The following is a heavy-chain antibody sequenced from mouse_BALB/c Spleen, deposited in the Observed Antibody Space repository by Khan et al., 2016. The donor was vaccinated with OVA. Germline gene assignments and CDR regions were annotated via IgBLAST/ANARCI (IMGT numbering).Heavy chain of an antibody. Sequence: VQLQQSGAEVVKPGASVKLSCTGSGFNIKDTYIHWVKQRPEQGLEWIGRIDPANDNTKYDPSFQAKATIASETSSNTAYLQLSSLTSEDTAVYYCASPSMITTGFAYWGQGTLVTVSA. CDR2: IDPANDNT. V-gene: IGHV14-3*02. J-gene: IGHJ3*01. CDR1: GFNIKDTY. CDR3: ASPSMITTGFAY. D-gene: IGHD2-4*01.